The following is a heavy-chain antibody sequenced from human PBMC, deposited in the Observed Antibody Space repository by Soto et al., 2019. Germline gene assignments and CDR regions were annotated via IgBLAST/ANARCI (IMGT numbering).Heavy chain of an antibody. CDR2: ISGSGGST. D-gene: IGHD6-19*01. Sequence: EVQLLESGGGLVQPGGSLRLSCAASGFTFSSYAMSLVRQAPGKGLEWVSVISGSGGSTYYANSVKGRFTISRDNSKNTLYLQMNSLRAEDTAVYYCAKRRSGWYFDLWGRGTLVTVSS. V-gene: IGHV3-23*01. CDR1: GFTFSSYA. CDR3: AKRRSGWYFDL. J-gene: IGHJ2*01.